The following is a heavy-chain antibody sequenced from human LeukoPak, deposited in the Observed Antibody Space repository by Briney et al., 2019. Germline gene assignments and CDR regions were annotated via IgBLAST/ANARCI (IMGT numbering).Heavy chain of an antibody. Sequence: YPSETLSLTCAVYGGSFSGYYWSWIRQPPGKGLEWIGEINHSGSTNYNPSLKSRVTISVDTSKNQFSLKLSSVTAADTAVYYCASHPQIDYGDYGPGPVGWFDPWGQGTLVTVSS. V-gene: IGHV4-34*01. CDR3: ASHPQIDYGDYGPGPVGWFDP. D-gene: IGHD4-17*01. CDR1: GGSFSGYY. J-gene: IGHJ5*02. CDR2: INHSGST.